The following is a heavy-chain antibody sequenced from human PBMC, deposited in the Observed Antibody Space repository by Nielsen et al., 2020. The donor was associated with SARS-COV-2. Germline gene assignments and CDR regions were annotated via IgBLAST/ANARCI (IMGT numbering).Heavy chain of an antibody. CDR2: ISWNSGSI. D-gene: IGHD3-22*01. CDR3: ARDFYYGFDY. J-gene: IGHJ4*02. Sequence: SLKISCAASGFTFDDYAMHWVRQAPGKGLEWVSGISWNSGSIGYADSVKGRFTISRDNAKNSLYLQMNSLRAEDTAVYYCARDFYYGFDYWGQGTLVTVSS. V-gene: IGHV3-9*01. CDR1: GFTFDDYA.